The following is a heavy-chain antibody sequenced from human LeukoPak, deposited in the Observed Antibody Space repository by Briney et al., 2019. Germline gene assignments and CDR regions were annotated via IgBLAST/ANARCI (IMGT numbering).Heavy chain of an antibody. Sequence: SETLSLTCTVSGGSISSYYWSWIRQPPGKGLEWSGYIYYSGSTNYNPSLKSRVTISVDTSKNQFSLKLSSVTAADTAVYYCARARYCSSTSCYPTPYYFDYWGQGTLVTVSS. CDR1: GGSISSYY. D-gene: IGHD2-2*01. J-gene: IGHJ4*02. CDR2: IYYSGST. CDR3: ARARYCSSTSCYPTPYYFDY. V-gene: IGHV4-59*01.